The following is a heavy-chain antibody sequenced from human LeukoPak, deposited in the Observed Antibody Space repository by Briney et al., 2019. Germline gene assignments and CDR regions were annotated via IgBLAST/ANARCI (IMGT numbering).Heavy chain of an antibody. D-gene: IGHD3-16*02. CDR2: ISGSGGST. J-gene: IGHJ4*02. V-gene: IGHV3-23*01. CDR1: GFTFSSYA. Sequence: PGGFLRLSCAASGFTFSSYAMSWVRQAPGKGLEWVSAISGSGGSTYYADSVKGRFTISRDNSKNTLYLQMNSLRAEDTAVYYCAKASYYDYVWGSYRSTDYWGQGTLVTVSS. CDR3: AKASYYDYVWGSYRSTDY.